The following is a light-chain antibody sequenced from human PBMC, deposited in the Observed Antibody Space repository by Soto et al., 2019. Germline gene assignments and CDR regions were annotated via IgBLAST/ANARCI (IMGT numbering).Light chain of an antibody. J-gene: IGLJ2*01. V-gene: IGLV2-23*03. Sequence: QSVLTQPASVSGSPGQSITISCTGTSSDVGSYNLVSWYQQHPGKAPKLMIYEGSKRPSGVSNRFSGSKSGNTASLTISGLQAEDEAEYYCCSYAGSNAIHVVFGGGTKVTVL. CDR1: SSDVGSYNL. CDR2: EGS. CDR3: CSYAGSNAIHVV.